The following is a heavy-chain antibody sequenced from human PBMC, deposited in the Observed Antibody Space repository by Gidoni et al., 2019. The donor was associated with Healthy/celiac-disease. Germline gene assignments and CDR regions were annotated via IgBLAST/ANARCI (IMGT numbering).Heavy chain of an antibody. CDR2: IYYSGST. V-gene: IGHV4-31*03. J-gene: IGHJ6*03. Sequence: QVQLQESGPGLVKPSQTLSLTCTVSGGSISSGGYYWSWIRQHPGKGLEWIGYIYYSGSTYYNPSLKSRVTISVDTSKNQFSLKLSSVTAADTAVYYCARSGYCSSTSCFNYYYYYMDVWGKGTTVTVSS. D-gene: IGHD2-2*01. CDR1: GGSISSGGYY. CDR3: ARSGYCSSTSCFNYYYYYMDV.